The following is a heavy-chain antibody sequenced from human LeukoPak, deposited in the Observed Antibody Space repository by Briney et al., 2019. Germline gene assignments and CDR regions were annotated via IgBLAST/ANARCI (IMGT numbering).Heavy chain of an antibody. Sequence: PGGSLRLSCAASGFTFSRCAMIWVRQAPGKGLEWVAGTTGSGGATYYADSVMGRCTISRDNSQNTLFLQMHSLRAEDTAVYYCARGGTLRLGELSPFDYWGQGTPVTVSS. D-gene: IGHD3-16*02. V-gene: IGHV3-23*01. CDR1: GFTFSRCA. CDR2: TTGSGGAT. J-gene: IGHJ4*02. CDR3: ARGGTLRLGELSPFDY.